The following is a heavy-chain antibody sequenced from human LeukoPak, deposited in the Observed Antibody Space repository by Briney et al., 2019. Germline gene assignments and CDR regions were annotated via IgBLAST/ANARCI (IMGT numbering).Heavy chain of an antibody. Sequence: NPSETLSLTCAVYGGSFSGYYWSCIRQPPGKGLEWIGEINHSGSTNYNPSLKSRVTMSVDTSKNQFSLKLSSVTAADTAVYYCATPSGSYYYYYGMDVWGQGTTVTVSS. CDR3: ATPSGSYYYYYGMDV. CDR1: GGSFSGYY. CDR2: INHSGST. V-gene: IGHV4-34*01. D-gene: IGHD1-26*01. J-gene: IGHJ6*02.